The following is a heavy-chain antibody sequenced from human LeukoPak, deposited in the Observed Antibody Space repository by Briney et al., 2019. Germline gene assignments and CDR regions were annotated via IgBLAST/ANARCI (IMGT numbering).Heavy chain of an antibody. CDR1: GFTFSSYS. Sequence: GGSLRLSCAASGFTFSSYSMKWVRQAPGKGLEWVSSISSSSSYIYYADSVKGRFTISRDNAKNSLYLQMNSLRAEDTAVYYCARDPRGYSYGYLWGQGTLVTVSS. D-gene: IGHD5-18*01. V-gene: IGHV3-21*01. J-gene: IGHJ4*02. CDR2: ISSSSSYI. CDR3: ARDPRGYSYGYL.